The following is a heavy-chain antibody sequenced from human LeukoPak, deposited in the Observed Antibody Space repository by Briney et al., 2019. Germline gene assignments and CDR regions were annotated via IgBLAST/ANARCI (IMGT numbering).Heavy chain of an antibody. CDR3: TRGDSSSWFY. V-gene: IGHV1-3*04. Sequence: ASVKVSCRASGYTFTSYAIHWVRQAPGQRLEWMGWTNTANGNTRFSQKFQGRVTITRDTSASTVYMELSSLRSEDTAMYYCTRGDSSSWFYWGQGTLVTVSS. CDR2: TNTANGNT. CDR1: GYTFTSYA. D-gene: IGHD6-13*01. J-gene: IGHJ4*02.